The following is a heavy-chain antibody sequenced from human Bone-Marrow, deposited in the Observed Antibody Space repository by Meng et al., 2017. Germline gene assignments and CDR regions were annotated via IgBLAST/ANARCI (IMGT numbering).Heavy chain of an antibody. CDR2: IHYSGST. D-gene: IGHD3-22*01. J-gene: IGHJ5*02. CDR1: GGSISSGTYD. Sequence: QVQLQESGPGREKPSQTLFFTCTVSGGSISSGTYDWGWIRQLPGKGLEWIAYIHYSGSTYYSPSLKSRVTISVDTSKNQLSLKLSSMTAADTAVYYCARYVFDSSSLYSNWFDPWGQGTLVTVSS. CDR3: ARYVFDSSSLYSNWFDP. V-gene: IGHV4-31*03.